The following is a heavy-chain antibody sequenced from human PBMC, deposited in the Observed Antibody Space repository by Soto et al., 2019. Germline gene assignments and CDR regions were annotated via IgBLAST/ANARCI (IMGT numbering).Heavy chain of an antibody. V-gene: IGHV4-61*01. Sequence: QVQLQESGPGLVKPSETLSLTCTVSGGSVSSGSYYWSWLRQPPGKGLECIGYIYYSGSTNYNPSRKSRVTMSVDTSKYQCSLTLSSVSAAATAVYYCASAPLPVDDSSGYYFEGVYYSDYWGQGTLVTVSS. J-gene: IGHJ4*02. D-gene: IGHD3-22*01. CDR2: IYYSGST. CDR1: GGSVSSGSYY. CDR3: ASAPLPVDDSSGYYFEGVYYSDY.